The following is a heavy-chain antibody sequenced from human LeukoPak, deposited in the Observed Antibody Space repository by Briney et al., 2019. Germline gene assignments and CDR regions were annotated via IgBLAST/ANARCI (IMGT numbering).Heavy chain of an antibody. CDR3: TRAEEEVAFDI. CDR1: GFIFTDYW. Sequence: GGSLRLSCAASGFIFTDYWMYWVRQAPGKGLAWVANIKEDGSEKNYVDSVKGRFTISRDNAKNSVYLQMNSLRAEDTALYHCTRAEEEVAFDIWGQGTMVTVSS. CDR2: IKEDGSEK. V-gene: IGHV3-7*03. J-gene: IGHJ3*02.